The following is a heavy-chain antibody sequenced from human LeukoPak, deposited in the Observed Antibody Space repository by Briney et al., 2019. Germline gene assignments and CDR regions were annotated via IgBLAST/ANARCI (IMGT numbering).Heavy chain of an antibody. CDR3: ARADWIQLWILPYYYGMDV. CDR2: INPNSGGT. J-gene: IGHJ6*02. Sequence: ASVKVSCKASGYTFTGYYMHWVRQAPGQGLEWMGWINPNSGGTNYAQKFQGRVTMTRDTSISTAYMELSRLRSDDTAVYYCARADWIQLWILPYYYGMDVWGQGTTVTVSS. V-gene: IGHV1-2*02. D-gene: IGHD5-18*01. CDR1: GYTFTGYY.